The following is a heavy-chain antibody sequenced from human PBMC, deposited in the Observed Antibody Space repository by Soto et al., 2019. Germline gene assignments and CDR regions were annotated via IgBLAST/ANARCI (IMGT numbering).Heavy chain of an antibody. CDR2: IWYDGSNK. CDR3: ARVRNVLLWFGELGH. CDR1: GFTFSSYG. V-gene: IGHV3-33*01. Sequence: GGSLRLSCAASGFTFSSYGMHWVRQAPGKGLEWVAVIWYDGSNKYYADSVKGRFTTSRDNSKNSLYLQMNSLRAEDTAVYYCARVRNVLLWFGELGHWGQGTLVTVSS. D-gene: IGHD3-10*01. J-gene: IGHJ4*02.